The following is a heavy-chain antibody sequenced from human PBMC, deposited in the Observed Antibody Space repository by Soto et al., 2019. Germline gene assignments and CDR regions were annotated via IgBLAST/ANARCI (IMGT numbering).Heavy chain of an antibody. V-gene: IGHV3-30*01. Sequence: QVQLVESGGGVVQGGGSLRLSCTASGFTFGYYPMRWVRQAPGKGLEWVSGIGNHRKAKHVPDSVKGRFTISRDNPKNTLFLQLDSLSVDDTAVYYCARADVSSGHAGTFQHWGQGTLF. CDR3: ARADVSSGHAGTFQH. CDR1: GFTFGYYP. J-gene: IGHJ1*01. D-gene: IGHD6-19*01. CDR2: IGNHRKAK.